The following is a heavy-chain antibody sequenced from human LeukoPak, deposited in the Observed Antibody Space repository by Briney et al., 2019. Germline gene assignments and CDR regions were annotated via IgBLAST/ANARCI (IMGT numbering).Heavy chain of an antibody. D-gene: IGHD4/OR15-4a*01. CDR1: GDRFTSYW. CDR2: IFPGDSDT. Sequence: GESLKISCRASGDRFTSYWVAWVRQKPGKGLEWMGIIFPGDSDTRYSPSFQGQVTISADKSITTAYLQWSSLKASDTAMYCCARGPNYGNFDYWGRGTLVTVSS. V-gene: IGHV5-51*01. J-gene: IGHJ4*02. CDR3: ARGPNYGNFDY.